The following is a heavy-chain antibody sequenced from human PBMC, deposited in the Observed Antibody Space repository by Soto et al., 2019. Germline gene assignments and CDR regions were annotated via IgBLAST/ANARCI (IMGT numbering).Heavy chain of an antibody. CDR1: GFTCSSYA. J-gene: IGHJ4*02. V-gene: IGHV3-23*01. CDR3: ESNTRSEHPDY. CDR2: ISVSGGST. Sequence: EVQLLESGGGLVQPGGSLRLSGAASGFTCSSYAMSWVRQAPGKGLAWVSGISVSGGSTYYAYSVKGRFTISRDNSKNTLYLQMNSLRAEATAVYYCESNTRSEHPDYWGQGTLVTVAS.